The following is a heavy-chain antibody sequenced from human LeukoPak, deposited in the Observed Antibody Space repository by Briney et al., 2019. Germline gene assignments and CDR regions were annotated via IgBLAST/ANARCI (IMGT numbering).Heavy chain of an antibody. J-gene: IGHJ2*01. V-gene: IGHV1-2*06. CDR2: INPNSGGT. CDR1: GYTFTGYY. CDR3: ARGDYGDSNNPHFDL. D-gene: IGHD4-17*01. Sequence: GASVKVSCKASGYTFTGYYMHWVRQAPGQGLEWMGRINPNSGGTNYAQKFQGRVTMTRDTSITTAYMELSRLRYDDTAVYYCARGDYGDSNNPHFDLWGRGTLVTVSS.